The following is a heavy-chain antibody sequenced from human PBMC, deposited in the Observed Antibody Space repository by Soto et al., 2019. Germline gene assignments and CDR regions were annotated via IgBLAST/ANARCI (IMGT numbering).Heavy chain of an antibody. CDR3: ARDPDYDFWSNDYGNDPGYYYYMDV. D-gene: IGHD3-3*01. Sequence: EEQLVESGGGLAQPGGSLRLSCAASGFTLSSYSMNWVRQAPGKGLEWVSYISSSNSTIYYADSVKGRFTISRDNAKNSVYRQMNSLRVEDTAVYYCARDPDYDFWSNDYGNDPGYYYYMDVWGKGTTVTVSS. CDR1: GFTLSSYS. V-gene: IGHV3-48*01. J-gene: IGHJ6*03. CDR2: ISSSNSTI.